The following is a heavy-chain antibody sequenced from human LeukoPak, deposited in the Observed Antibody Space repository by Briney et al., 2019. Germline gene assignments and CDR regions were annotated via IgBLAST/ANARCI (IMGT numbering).Heavy chain of an antibody. CDR2: IRSKANSYAT. V-gene: IGHV3-73*01. J-gene: IGHJ4*02. CDR3: TRPYSSGYY. D-gene: IGHD6-19*01. CDR1: GFTFSGSA. Sequence: GGSLRLSCAASGFTFSGSAMHWVRQAPGKGLEWVGRIRSKANSYATAYAASVKGRFAISRDDSKNTAYLQMNSLKIEDTAVYYCTRPYSSGYYWGQGTLVTVSS.